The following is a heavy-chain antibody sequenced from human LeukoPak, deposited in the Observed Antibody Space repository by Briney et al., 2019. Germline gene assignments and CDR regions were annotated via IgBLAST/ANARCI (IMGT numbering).Heavy chain of an antibody. J-gene: IGHJ4*02. Sequence: TSETLSLTCAVYGGSFSGYYWSWIRQPPGKGLEWIGEINHSGSTNYNPSLKSRVTISVDTSKNKFSLTLASVTAADTAVYYCARGTQVRRSGIDYWGQGILVTVSS. D-gene: IGHD1-26*01. CDR2: INHSGST. CDR3: ARGTQVRRSGIDY. CDR1: GGSFSGYY. V-gene: IGHV4-34*01.